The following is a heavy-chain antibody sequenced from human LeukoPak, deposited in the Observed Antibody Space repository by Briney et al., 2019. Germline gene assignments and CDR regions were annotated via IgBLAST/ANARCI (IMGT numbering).Heavy chain of an antibody. V-gene: IGHV1-2*02. Sequence: ASVKVSCKAFGYTFTGYYMHWVRQAPGQGLEWMGWINPNSGGTNYAQKFQGRVTMTRDTSISTAYMELSRLRSDDTAVYYCASLGNSGSYHNDYWGQGTLVTVSS. CDR2: INPNSGGT. D-gene: IGHD1-26*01. CDR1: GYTFTGYY. CDR3: ASLGNSGSYHNDY. J-gene: IGHJ4*02.